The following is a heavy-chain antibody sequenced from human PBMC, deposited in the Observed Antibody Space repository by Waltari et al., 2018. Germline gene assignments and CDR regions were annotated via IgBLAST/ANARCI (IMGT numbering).Heavy chain of an antibody. Sequence: QVQLQESGPGLVKPSETLSLTCAVSGYSISSGYYWGWIRQPPGKGLEWIGSIYHSGITYYNPSLKSRVTISVDTSKNQFSLKLSSVTAADTAMYYCARSLRSSSWFAPPYFDYWGQGTLVTVSS. D-gene: IGHD6-13*01. CDR3: ARSLRSSSWFAPPYFDY. CDR1: GYSISSGYY. J-gene: IGHJ4*02. V-gene: IGHV4-38-2*01. CDR2: IYHSGIT.